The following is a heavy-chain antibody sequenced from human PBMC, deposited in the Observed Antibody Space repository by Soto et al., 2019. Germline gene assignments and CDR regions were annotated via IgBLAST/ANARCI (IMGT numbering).Heavy chain of an antibody. CDR1: GGSFSGYY. J-gene: IGHJ5*02. Sequence: QVQLQQWGAGLLKPSETLSLTCAVYGGSFSGYYWSWIRQPPGKGLEWIGEINHSGSTNYNPSLKSRVTISVDTSKNQFSLKLSSVTAADTAVYYCARGYPVVVVVADDRNWFDPWGQGTLVTVSS. CDR2: INHSGST. D-gene: IGHD2-15*01. CDR3: ARGYPVVVVVADDRNWFDP. V-gene: IGHV4-34*01.